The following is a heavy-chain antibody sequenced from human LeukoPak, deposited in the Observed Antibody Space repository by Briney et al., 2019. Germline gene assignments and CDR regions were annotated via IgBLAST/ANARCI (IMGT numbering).Heavy chain of an antibody. J-gene: IGHJ5*02. D-gene: IGHD1-7*01. V-gene: IGHV1-69*06. CDR3: ARDQNYPYNWFDP. CDR1: GGTFSSYA. Sequence: SVKVSCKASGGTFSSYAISWVRQAPGQGLEWMGGIIPIFGTANYAQKFQGRVTITADKSTSTAYMELSSLRSEDTAVYYCARDQNYPYNWFDPWGQETLVTVSS. CDR2: IIPIFGTA.